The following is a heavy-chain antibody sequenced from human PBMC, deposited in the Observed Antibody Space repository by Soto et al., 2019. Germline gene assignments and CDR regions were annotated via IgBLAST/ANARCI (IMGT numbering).Heavy chain of an antibody. CDR2: VSFDGNDK. V-gene: IGHV3-30*03. CDR1: GFTFRNSG. Sequence: GGSLRLSCAASGFTFRNSGMHWVRQAPGKGLEWVALVSFDGNDKHYADSVKGRFTISRDNVNNTLYLQMTSLRADDTAVYYCARTLGGDSGGVFDCWGLGA. D-gene: IGHD2-21*02. CDR3: ARTLGGDSGGVFDC. J-gene: IGHJ4*02.